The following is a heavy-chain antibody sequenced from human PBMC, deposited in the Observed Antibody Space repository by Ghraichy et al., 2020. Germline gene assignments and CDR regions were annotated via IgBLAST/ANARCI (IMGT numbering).Heavy chain of an antibody. CDR3: ARYRSGWCFDY. CDR1: GYSISSRYY. Sequence: SETLSLTCAVSGYSISSRYYWGWIRQPPGKGLEWIANIYQSGSTDYNPSLKSRVTISVDTSKNQFSLRLNSVTAADTAVYYCARYRSGWCFDYWGQGILVTVSS. V-gene: IGHV4-38-2*01. CDR2: IYQSGST. D-gene: IGHD6-19*01. J-gene: IGHJ4*02.